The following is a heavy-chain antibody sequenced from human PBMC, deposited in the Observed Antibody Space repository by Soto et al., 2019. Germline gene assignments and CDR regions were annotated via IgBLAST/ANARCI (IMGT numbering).Heavy chain of an antibody. Sequence: QVQLVQSGAEVKKPGASVKVSCKASGYTFPSYGISWVRQAPGQGLEWMGWISAYNGNTNYAKKLQGRVTMNTDTSTSTAYMELRSLRADDTAVYYCARAPAVAGYFDYWGQGTLVTVSS. CDR3: ARAPAVAGYFDY. CDR1: GYTFPSYG. V-gene: IGHV1-18*01. D-gene: IGHD6-19*01. J-gene: IGHJ4*02. CDR2: ISAYNGNT.